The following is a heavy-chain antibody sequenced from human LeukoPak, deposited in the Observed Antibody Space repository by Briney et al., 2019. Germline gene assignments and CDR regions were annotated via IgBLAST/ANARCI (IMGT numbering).Heavy chain of an antibody. D-gene: IGHD1-26*01. Sequence: GGSLRLSCAASGFTFDDYAMHWVRQAPGKGLVWVSLINTDGSRTSYADSVKGRFTISRDSAKNTLYLQMNSLRAEATAVYYCATIATGSWGWIDPWGQGTLVTVSS. V-gene: IGHV3-74*01. CDR1: GFTFDDYA. CDR2: INTDGSRT. J-gene: IGHJ5*02. CDR3: ATIATGSWGWIDP.